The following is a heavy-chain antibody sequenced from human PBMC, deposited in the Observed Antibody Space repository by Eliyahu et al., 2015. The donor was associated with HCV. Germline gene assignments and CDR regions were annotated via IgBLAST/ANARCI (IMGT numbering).Heavy chain of an antibody. CDR3: AKSPSSSWPYYFYGMDV. V-gene: IGHV3-23*04. CDR1: GFPFTTCA. D-gene: IGHD6-13*01. J-gene: IGHJ6*02. Sequence: EVQLVESGGGLVQPGGSLXLSCAXXGFPFTTCAXNWXRQAPGKGLEWXSAISGSGGSTYYAESVKGRFTISRDNYKNTVHLQMNSLRTDDTAVYYCAKSPSSSWPYYFYGMDVWGQGTTVTVSS. CDR2: ISGSGGST.